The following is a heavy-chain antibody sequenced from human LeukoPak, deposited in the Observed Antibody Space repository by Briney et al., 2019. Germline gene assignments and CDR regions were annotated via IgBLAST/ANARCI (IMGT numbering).Heavy chain of an antibody. V-gene: IGHV4-30-2*01. CDR1: GGSISSGGYS. D-gene: IGHD6-13*01. CDR3: ATSYSSSWFFFDY. Sequence: PSETLSLTCAVSGGSISSGGYSWSWIRQPPGKGLEWIGYIYHSGSTYYNPSLKSRVTISVDRSKNQFSLKLSSVIAADTAVYYCATSYSSSWFFFDYWGQGTLVTVSS. J-gene: IGHJ4*02. CDR2: IYHSGST.